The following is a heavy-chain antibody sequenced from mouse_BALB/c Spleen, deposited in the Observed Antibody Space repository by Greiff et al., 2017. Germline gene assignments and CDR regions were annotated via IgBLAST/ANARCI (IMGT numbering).Heavy chain of an antibody. CDR3: ARRGNYYFDY. J-gene: IGHJ2*01. CDR2: IDTSDSYT. CDR1: GYTFTDYW. Sequence: QVQLQQPGAELVMPGASVKMSCKASGYTFTDYWMHWVKQRPGQGLEWIGAIDTSDSYTSYNQKFKGKATLTVDESSSTAYMQLSSLTSEDSAVYYCARRGNYYFDYWGQGTTLTVSS. V-gene: IGHV1-69*01. D-gene: IGHD2-1*01.